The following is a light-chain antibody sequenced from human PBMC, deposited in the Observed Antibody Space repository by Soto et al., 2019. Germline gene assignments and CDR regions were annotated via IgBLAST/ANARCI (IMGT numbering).Light chain of an antibody. CDR1: SSDIGNYNY. V-gene: IGLV2-14*01. CDR3: SSYTKSTFYV. Sequence: QSALTQPASVSGSPGQSITISCTGTSSDIGNYNYVSWYQQHLGKAPKLIIYEVNYRPSGVSNRFSGSKSGNTASLTVSGLQADDEADYFCSSYTKSTFYVFGTGTKLTVL. J-gene: IGLJ1*01. CDR2: EVN.